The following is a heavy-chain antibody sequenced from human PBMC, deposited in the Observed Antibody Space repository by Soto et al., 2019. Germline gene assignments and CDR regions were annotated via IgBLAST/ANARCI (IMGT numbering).Heavy chain of an antibody. J-gene: IGHJ6*02. CDR2: INPSGGST. V-gene: IGHV1-46*01. D-gene: IGHD6-25*01. CDR3: ARDGSGTVAAAGEYYDYGMDV. CDR1: GYTFTSYY. Sequence: QVQLVQSGAEVKKPGASVKVSCKASGYTFTSYYMHWVRQAPGQGLEWMGIINPSGGSTSYAQKFQGRVTMTRDTSTSTGSMELSSLRSEDTALYYCARDGSGTVAAAGEYYDYGMDVWGQGTTVTVSS.